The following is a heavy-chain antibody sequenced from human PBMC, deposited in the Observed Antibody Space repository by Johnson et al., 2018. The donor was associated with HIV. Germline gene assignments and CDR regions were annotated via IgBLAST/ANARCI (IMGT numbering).Heavy chain of an antibody. D-gene: IGHD2-21*01. CDR1: GFTVSTNY. Sequence: VQLVESGGGLVHPGGSLRLSCAASGFTVSTNYMSWVRQAPGKGLEWVSLIYTGGSTFYADSVKGRFTISRDNSKNALYLQMNSLRAEDTAVYYCARVRVSAFDIWGQGTMVTVSS. V-gene: IGHV3-66*02. CDR3: ARVRVSAFDI. CDR2: IYTGGST. J-gene: IGHJ3*02.